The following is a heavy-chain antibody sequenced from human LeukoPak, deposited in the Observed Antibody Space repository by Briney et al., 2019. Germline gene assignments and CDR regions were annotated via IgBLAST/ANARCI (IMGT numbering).Heavy chain of an antibody. CDR1: GYSTSSGYY. Sequence: KPSETLSLTCTVSGYSTSSGYYWGWIRQPPGKGLEWIGSIYHSGSTYYNPSLKSRVTISVDTSKNQFSLKLSSVTAADTAVYYCARDILSQTMVRGAKLLRNWFDPWGQGTLVTVSS. CDR2: IYHSGST. V-gene: IGHV4-38-2*02. D-gene: IGHD3-10*01. CDR3: ARDILSQTMVRGAKLLRNWFDP. J-gene: IGHJ5*02.